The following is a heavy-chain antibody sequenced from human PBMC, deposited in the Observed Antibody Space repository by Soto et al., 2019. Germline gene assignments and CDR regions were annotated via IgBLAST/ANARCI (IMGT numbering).Heavy chain of an antibody. D-gene: IGHD7-27*01. CDR3: ARGWGRIFDY. Sequence: QVQLQQWGAGLLKPSETLSLTCAVYGGSFSGYYWNWIRQPPGKGLEWIGESNHSGSTNYNPSLKSRVTLSVDTSKNQFSLKLSSVTAAATAVYYCARGWGRIFDYWGQGTLVTVSS. CDR1: GGSFSGYY. CDR2: SNHSGST. V-gene: IGHV4-34*01. J-gene: IGHJ4*02.